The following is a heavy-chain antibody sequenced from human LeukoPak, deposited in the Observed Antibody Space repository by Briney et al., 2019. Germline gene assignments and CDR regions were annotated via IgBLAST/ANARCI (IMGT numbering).Heavy chain of an antibody. CDR3: ARIAAAGTWYFDL. D-gene: IGHD6-13*01. J-gene: IGHJ2*01. CDR2: IYYSGST. CDR1: GGSISGTSYY. V-gene: IGHV4-61*05. Sequence: SSETLSLTCTVSGGSISGTSYYWGWIRQPPGKGLEWIGYIYYSGSTNYNPSLKSRVTISVDTSKNQFSLKLSSVTAADTAVYYCARIAAAGTWYFDLWGRGTLVTVSS.